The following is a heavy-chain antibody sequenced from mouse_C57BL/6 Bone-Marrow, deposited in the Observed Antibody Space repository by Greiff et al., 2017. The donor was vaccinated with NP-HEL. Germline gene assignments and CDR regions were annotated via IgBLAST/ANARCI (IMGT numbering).Heavy chain of an antibody. D-gene: IGHD2-12*01. CDR2: IYPGDGDT. CDR3: ASLLRRFDY. Sequence: VKLMESGPELVKPGASVKISCKASGYAFSSSWMNWVKQRPGKGLEWIGRIYPGDGDTNYNGKFKGKATLTADKSSSTAYMQLSSLTSEDSAVYFCASLLRRFDYWGQGTTLTVSS. V-gene: IGHV1-82*01. CDR1: GYAFSSSW. J-gene: IGHJ2*01.